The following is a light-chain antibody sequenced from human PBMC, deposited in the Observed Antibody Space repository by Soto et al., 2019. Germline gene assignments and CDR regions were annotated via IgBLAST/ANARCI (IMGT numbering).Light chain of an antibody. CDR3: QPYNNWPLT. CDR1: QSVSSN. V-gene: IGKV3-15*01. J-gene: IGKJ4*01. CDR2: GAS. Sequence: EMVLTQSPVTLSVSPGERATLSCRASQSVSSNLAWYQHRPGQAPRLLIFGASTRATGVPARFSGGGSGTEFTLTISSLQSEDFALYYCQPYNNWPLTFGGGTKVDSK.